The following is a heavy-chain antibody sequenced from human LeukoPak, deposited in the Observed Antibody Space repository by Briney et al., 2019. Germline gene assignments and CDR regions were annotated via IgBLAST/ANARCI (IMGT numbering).Heavy chain of an antibody. V-gene: IGHV3-7*01. Sequence: GGSLRLSCAASGFSFSIYWMSWVRQAPGKGLEWVANINQNGSAKYYVDSVKGRFTISRDNAKNTLSLQMNNLRAEDTAVFYCVRAGGPHTVDVWGQGTTVTVSS. CDR3: VRAGGPHTVDV. CDR2: INQNGSAK. J-gene: IGHJ6*02. D-gene: IGHD2-8*02. CDR1: GFSFSIYW.